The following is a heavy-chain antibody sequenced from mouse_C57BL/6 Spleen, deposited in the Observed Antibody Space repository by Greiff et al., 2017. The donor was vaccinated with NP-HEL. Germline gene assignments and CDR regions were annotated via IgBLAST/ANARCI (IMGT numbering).Heavy chain of an antibody. V-gene: IGHV1-76*01. J-gene: IGHJ3*01. Sequence: QVQLQQPGAELVRPGASVKLSCKASGYTFTDYYINWVKQRPGQGLEWIARIYPGSGNTYYNEKFKGKATLTAEKSSSTAYMQLSSLTSEDSAVYFCAACNHEAWFAYWGQGTLVTVSA. CDR1: GYTFTDYY. CDR2: IYPGSGNT. CDR3: AACNHEAWFAY.